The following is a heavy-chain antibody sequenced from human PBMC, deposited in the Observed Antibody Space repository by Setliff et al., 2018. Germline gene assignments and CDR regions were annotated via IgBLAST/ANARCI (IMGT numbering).Heavy chain of an antibody. D-gene: IGHD3-22*01. CDR3: ARSRYYDSSGNNYGLDY. J-gene: IGHJ4*02. V-gene: IGHV4-34*01. Sequence: SETLSLTCDTKGGAVSGFYWSWIRQTPGKDLEWIGEISHNGRVSSSPSLKSRVTISVDRAKNHFSLKLTSVTAADTAMYYCARSRYYDSSGNNYGLDYWGQGTLVTVSS. CDR1: GGAVSGFY. CDR2: ISHNGRV.